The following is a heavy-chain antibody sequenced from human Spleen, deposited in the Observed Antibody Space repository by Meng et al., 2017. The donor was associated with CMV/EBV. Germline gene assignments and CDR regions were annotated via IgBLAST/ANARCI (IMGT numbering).Heavy chain of an antibody. CDR1: GYTFTAHY. Sequence: VSCKASGYTFTAHYFHWVRQAPGQGLEWMGWIHPHRGDTNYAQQFQGRVTLTRDTSINTGYMELTRLTSDDTAVYYCARDNNWGPDYWGQGTLVTVSS. CDR2: IHPHRGDT. J-gene: IGHJ4*02. CDR3: ARDNNWGPDY. D-gene: IGHD7-27*01. V-gene: IGHV1-2*02.